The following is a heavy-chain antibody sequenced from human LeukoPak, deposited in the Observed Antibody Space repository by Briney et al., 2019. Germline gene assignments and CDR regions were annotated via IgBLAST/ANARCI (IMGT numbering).Heavy chain of an antibody. D-gene: IGHD5-12*01. CDR2: IHPDGSIT. J-gene: IGHJ5*02. CDR1: GFTISKYW. V-gene: IGHV3-74*03. CDR3: APQQAYSPYNWFDP. Sequence: GGSLRLSCVASGFTISKYWMHWVRQAPGTGLVWVSRIHPDGSITTYADSVKGRFTISRDNAENTLYLQINSLRAEDTGVYYCAPQQAYSPYNWFDPWGQGTLVTVSS.